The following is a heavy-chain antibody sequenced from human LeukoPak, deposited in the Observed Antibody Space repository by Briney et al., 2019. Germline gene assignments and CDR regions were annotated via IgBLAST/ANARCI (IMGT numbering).Heavy chain of an antibody. V-gene: IGHV3-33*01. CDR3: ASASYCKGGSCYSVH. CDR2: IWYDGSNK. D-gene: IGHD2-15*01. J-gene: IGHJ4*02. Sequence: GRSLRLSCAASGFTLSSYGMHWVRQAPGKGREWVSVIWYDGSNKYYADSVKGRFTISRDNSKNTLYLQMNSLRAEDTAVYYCASASYCKGGSCYSVHWGQGTLVTVSS. CDR1: GFTLSSYG.